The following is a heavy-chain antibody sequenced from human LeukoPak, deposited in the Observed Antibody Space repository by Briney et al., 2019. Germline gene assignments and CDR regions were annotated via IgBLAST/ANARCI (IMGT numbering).Heavy chain of an antibody. CDR3: AKDHLIVATTDLDY. V-gene: IGHV3-21*04. D-gene: IGHD5-12*01. CDR2: ISSSSSYI. Sequence: GGSLRLSCAASGFTFSIYSMNWVRQAPGKGLEWVSSISSSSSYIYYADSVKGRFTISRDNAKNSLYLQMNSLRAEDTAVYYCAKDHLIVATTDLDYWGQGTLVTVSS. CDR1: GFTFSIYS. J-gene: IGHJ4*02.